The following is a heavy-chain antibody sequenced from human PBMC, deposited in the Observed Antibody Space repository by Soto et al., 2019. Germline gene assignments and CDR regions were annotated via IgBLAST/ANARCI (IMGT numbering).Heavy chain of an antibody. V-gene: IGHV3-23*01. CDR1: GFTFSNYA. D-gene: IGHD3-9*01. CDR3: AKAYFDILTGYFGDY. J-gene: IGHJ4*02. Sequence: VQLLESGGGLVQPGGSLRLSCAASGFTFSNYAMSWVRQAPGKGLEWVSGMSNSGSRTYYADSVKGRFIISRDKSKNTLYLQMNSPRPEDTAVYYCAKAYFDILTGYFGDYWGLGTLVSVSS. CDR2: MSNSGSRT.